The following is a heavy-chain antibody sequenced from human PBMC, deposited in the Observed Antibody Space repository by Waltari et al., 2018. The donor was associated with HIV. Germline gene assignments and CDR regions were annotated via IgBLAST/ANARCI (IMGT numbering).Heavy chain of an antibody. V-gene: IGHV1-2*04. CDR3: ARVGSYDLVRGNDYGMDV. Sequence: QVQLVQSGAEVKKPGASVKVSCKASGYTFTGYYMHWVRQAPGQGLEWMGWINPNSGGTNYAQKFQGWVTMTRDTSISTAYMELSRLRSDDTAVYYCARVGSYDLVRGNDYGMDVWGQGTTVTVSS. J-gene: IGHJ6*02. CDR2: INPNSGGT. D-gene: IGHD3-10*01. CDR1: GYTFTGYY.